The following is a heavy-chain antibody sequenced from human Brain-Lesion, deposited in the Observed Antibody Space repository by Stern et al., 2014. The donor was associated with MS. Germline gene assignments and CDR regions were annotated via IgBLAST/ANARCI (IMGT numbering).Heavy chain of an antibody. D-gene: IGHD2-2*01. J-gene: IGHJ4*02. CDR1: GYTFSSYD. V-gene: IGHV1-8*01. Sequence: QVQLVQSGAEVKKPGASVKVSCKASGYTFSSYDITWVRQASGHGLEWMGWMNPYSGNTGYAQKFKSRVSMTSDPSISTVYMELTSLTSDDTAVYFCARAVRNQLLSEYWGQGTLVTVSS. CDR2: MNPYSGNT. CDR3: ARAVRNQLLSEY.